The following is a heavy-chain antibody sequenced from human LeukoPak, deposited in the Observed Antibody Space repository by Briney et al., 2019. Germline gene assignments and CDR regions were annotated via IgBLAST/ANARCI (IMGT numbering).Heavy chain of an antibody. CDR3: ARVGPPTRATQYDY. J-gene: IGHJ4*02. Sequence: PSETLSLTCAVYGGPFSGYYWSWIRQHPGKGLEWIGYIYYSGSTYYNPSLKSRVTISVDTSKNQFSLKLSSVTAADTAVYYCARVGPPTRATQYDYWGQGTLVTVSS. CDR2: IYYSGST. V-gene: IGHV4-31*11. CDR1: GGPFSGYY. D-gene: IGHD1-26*01.